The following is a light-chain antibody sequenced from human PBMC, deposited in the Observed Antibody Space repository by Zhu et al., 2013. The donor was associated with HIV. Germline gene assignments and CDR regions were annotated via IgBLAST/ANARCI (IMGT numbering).Light chain of an antibody. Sequence: AIYLTQSPSFLSASVGDTVTITCRASEGISSALAWYQQKPGKPPSLLIYDTSILASGVPSRFSGSGSGTDVTLTISSLQPEDFVTYYCQKFDSYPXMFTFGGGTKVEFK. CDR3: QKFDSYPXMFT. J-gene: IGKJ4*01. CDR1: EGISSA. V-gene: IGKV1-13*02. CDR2: DTS.